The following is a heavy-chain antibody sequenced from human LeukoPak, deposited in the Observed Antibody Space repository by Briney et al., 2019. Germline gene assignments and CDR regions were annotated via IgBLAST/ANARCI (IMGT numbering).Heavy chain of an antibody. CDR3: AKDLPPNDF. CDR1: GFTFSSYD. J-gene: IGHJ4*02. CDR2: IRYDGSNK. Sequence: PGGSLRLPCAASGFTFSSYDMHWVRQAPGKGLEWVAFIRYDGSNKYYGDSVKGRFTISRDNSKNTLYLQMSSLRADDTAVYYCAKDLPPNDFWGQGTLVTVSS. V-gene: IGHV3-30*02.